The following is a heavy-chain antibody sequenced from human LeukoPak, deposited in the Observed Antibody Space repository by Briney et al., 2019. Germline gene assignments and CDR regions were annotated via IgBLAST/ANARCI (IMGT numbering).Heavy chain of an antibody. CDR2: IYRGDSDA. CDR1: GYSFTSYW. CDR3: ARKPRNWFDP. J-gene: IGHJ5*02. Sequence: GESLKISCKGSGYSFTSYWIGWVRQMPGKGLEWMGIIYRGDSDARYSPSFQGQVTISADKSVSTAYLQWSSLKASDTAMYYCARKPRNWFDPWGQGTLVTVSS. V-gene: IGHV5-51*01.